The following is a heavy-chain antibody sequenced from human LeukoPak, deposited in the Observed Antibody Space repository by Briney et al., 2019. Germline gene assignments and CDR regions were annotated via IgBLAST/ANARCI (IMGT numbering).Heavy chain of an antibody. D-gene: IGHD4/OR15-4a*01. CDR2: IYSDNT. CDR1: GFTVSSNY. V-gene: IGHV3-53*01. Sequence: RPGGSLRLSCAASGFTVSSNYMSWVRQAPGKGLEWVSFIYSDNTHYSDSVKGRFTISRDNSKNTLYLQMNSLRAEDTAVYYCARRAGAYSHPYDYWGQGTLVTVSS. J-gene: IGHJ4*02. CDR3: ARRAGAYSHPYDY.